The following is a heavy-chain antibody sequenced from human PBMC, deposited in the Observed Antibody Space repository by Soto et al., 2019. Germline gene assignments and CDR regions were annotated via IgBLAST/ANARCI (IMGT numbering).Heavy chain of an antibody. Sequence: QVQLVQSGAEVKKPGSSVKVSCKASGGTFSSYAISWVRQAPGQGLEWMGGIIPIFGTANYAQKFQGRVTITADEATSTAYMELSSLRSEDTAVYYCAREAGRYYYDSSGYLRAFDICGQGTMVTVSS. CDR1: GGTFSSYA. V-gene: IGHV1-69*01. CDR2: IIPIFGTA. J-gene: IGHJ3*02. D-gene: IGHD3-22*01. CDR3: AREAGRYYYDSSGYLRAFDI.